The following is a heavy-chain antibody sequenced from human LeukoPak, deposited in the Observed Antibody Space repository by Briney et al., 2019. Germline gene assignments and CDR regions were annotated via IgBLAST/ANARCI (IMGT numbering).Heavy chain of an antibody. V-gene: IGHV3-9*01. CDR1: GFTFYDYA. Sequence: GRSLRLSYAASGFTFYDYAMHWVRHAPGKGLEWVSGISWNSGSIGYADSVKGRFTISRDNAKNSLYLQMNSLRAEDTALYYCAKGPAAIRYYYYYMDVWGKGTTVTVSS. CDR2: ISWNSGSI. D-gene: IGHD2-2*02. J-gene: IGHJ6*03. CDR3: AKGPAAIRYYYYYMDV.